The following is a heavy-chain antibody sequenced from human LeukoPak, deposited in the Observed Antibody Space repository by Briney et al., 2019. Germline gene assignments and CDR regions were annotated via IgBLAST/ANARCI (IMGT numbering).Heavy chain of an antibody. CDR1: GFTFSSYS. V-gene: IGHV3-74*01. CDR3: ARDPTYCSGGSCYYYYYMDV. D-gene: IGHD2-15*01. J-gene: IGHJ6*03. Sequence: GGSLRLSCAASGFTFSSYSMHWVRQAPGKGLVWVSRINSDGSSTSYADSVKGRFTISRDNAKNTLYLQMNSLRAEDTAVYYCARDPTYCSGGSCYYYYYMDVWGKGTTVTVSS. CDR2: INSDGSST.